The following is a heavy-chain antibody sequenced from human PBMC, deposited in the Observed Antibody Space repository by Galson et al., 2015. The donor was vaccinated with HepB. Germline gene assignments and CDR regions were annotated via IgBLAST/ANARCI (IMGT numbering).Heavy chain of an antibody. J-gene: IGHJ6*02. Sequence: SETLSLTCTVSGGSISSYYWSWIRQPPGKGLEWIGYIYYSGSTNYNPSLKSRVTISVDTSKNQFSLKLSSVTAADPAVYYWARDPKRCYYGMDVWGQGTTVTVSS. V-gene: IGHV4-59*01. CDR2: IYYSGST. CDR1: GGSISSYY. CDR3: ARDPKRCYYGMDV. D-gene: IGHD1-1*01.